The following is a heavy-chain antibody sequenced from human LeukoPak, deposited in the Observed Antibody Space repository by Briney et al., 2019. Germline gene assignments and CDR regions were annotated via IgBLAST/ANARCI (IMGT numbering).Heavy chain of an antibody. V-gene: IGHV3-33*01. CDR1: GFTFSSYG. Sequence: PGGSLRLSCAASGFTFSSYGMHWVRQAPGKGLEWVAVIWYDGSNKYYADSVKGRFTISRDNSKNTLYLQMNSLRAEDTAVYYCARDRVGYSYGSPFDYWGQGTLVTVSS. D-gene: IGHD5-18*01. J-gene: IGHJ4*02. CDR3: ARDRVGYSYGSPFDY. CDR2: IWYDGSNK.